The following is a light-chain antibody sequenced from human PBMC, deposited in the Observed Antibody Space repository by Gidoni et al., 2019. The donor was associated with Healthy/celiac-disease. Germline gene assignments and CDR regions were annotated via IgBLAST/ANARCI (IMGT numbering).Light chain of an antibody. CDR2: EVS. V-gene: IGLV2-14*01. CDR3: SSYTSSSTLEV. Sequence: QSALTQPASVSGSPGQSITISCTGTSSDVGCYNYVSWYQQHPGKAPKLMIYEVSNRPSGFSNRFSGSKSGNTASLTISGLQAEDEADYYCSSYTSSSTLEVFGGGTKLTVL. J-gene: IGLJ3*02. CDR1: SSDVGCYNY.